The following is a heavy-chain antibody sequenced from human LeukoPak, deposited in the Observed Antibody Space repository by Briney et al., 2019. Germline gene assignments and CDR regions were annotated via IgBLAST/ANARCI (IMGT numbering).Heavy chain of an antibody. J-gene: IGHJ5*02. V-gene: IGHV3-23*01. CDR3: ARGTCGGACNSGWFDP. Sequence: GGSLRLSCAASGFTFSSYAMTWVRQAPGKGLEWVSAISGSGGNTYYADSVKGRFTISRDNSKNTPYLQMNSLRAEDTAVYHCARGTCGGACNSGWFDPWGQGTLVTVSS. CDR2: ISGSGGNT. CDR1: GFTFSSYA. D-gene: IGHD2-21*02.